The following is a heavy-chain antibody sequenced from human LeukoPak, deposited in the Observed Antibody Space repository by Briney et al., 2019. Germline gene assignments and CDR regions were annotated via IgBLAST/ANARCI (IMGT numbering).Heavy chain of an antibody. D-gene: IGHD3-10*01. V-gene: IGHV3-7*01. J-gene: IGHJ4*02. CDR1: GFTSSSSW. CDR3: ARVVPPLYYFDY. CDR2: IKQDGSEK. Sequence: PGGSLRLSCAASGFTSSSSWTSWVRQAPGEGREWVANIKQDGSEKYYVDSVKGRFTISRDNAKNSLYLQMNSLRAEDTAVYFCARVVPPLYYFDYWGQGTLVTVSS.